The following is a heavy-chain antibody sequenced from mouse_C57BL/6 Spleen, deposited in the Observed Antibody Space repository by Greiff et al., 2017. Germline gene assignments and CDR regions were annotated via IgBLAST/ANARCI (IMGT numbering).Heavy chain of an antibody. CDR3: ARRGGYYYGSSSFDF. Sequence: VHVKQSGAELVKPGASVKLSCTASGFNIKDYYMHWVKQRTEQGLEWIGRIDPEDGETKYAPKFQGTATITADTSSNTAYLQLSSLTSEDTAGYYCARRGGYYYGSSSFDFGGQGTTLTVSS. J-gene: IGHJ2*01. CDR1: GFNIKDYY. CDR2: IDPEDGET. D-gene: IGHD1-1*01. V-gene: IGHV14-2*01.